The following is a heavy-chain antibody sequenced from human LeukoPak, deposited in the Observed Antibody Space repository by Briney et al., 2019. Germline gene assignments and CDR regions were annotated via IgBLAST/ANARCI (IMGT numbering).Heavy chain of an antibody. J-gene: IGHJ5*02. V-gene: IGHV3-48*03. CDR2: ISSSGSTI. Sequence: PGGSLRLSCAASGFTFSSYEMNWVRQAPGKGLEWVSYISSSGSTIYYADSVKGRFTISRDNAKNSLYLQMNSLRAEDTGVYYCARGVVVVPGAMFQNPNWFDPWGQGTLVTVSS. D-gene: IGHD2-2*01. CDR1: GFTFSSYE. CDR3: ARGVVVVPGAMFQNPNWFDP.